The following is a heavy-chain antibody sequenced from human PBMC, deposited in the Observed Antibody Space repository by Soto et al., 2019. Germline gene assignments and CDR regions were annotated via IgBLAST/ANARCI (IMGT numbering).Heavy chain of an antibody. CDR3: SGAESPDTAYFSLY. Sequence: GASVKVSCKASGYTFTSYAMHWVRQAPGQRLEWMGWINAGNGNTKYSQKFQGRVTITRDTSASTAYMELSSLRSEDTAVYYCSGAESPDTAYFSLYWGQGTPVTVSS. D-gene: IGHD1-26*01. CDR2: INAGNGNT. V-gene: IGHV1-3*01. J-gene: IGHJ4*02. CDR1: GYTFTSYA.